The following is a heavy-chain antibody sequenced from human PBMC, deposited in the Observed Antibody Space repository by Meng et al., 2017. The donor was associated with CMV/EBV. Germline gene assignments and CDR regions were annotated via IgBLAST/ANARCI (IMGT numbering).Heavy chain of an antibody. CDR2: ISYDGSNK. CDR3: ARDLGFVDTAMVSVY. Sequence: LKISCAASGFTFSSYAMHWVRQAPGKGLEWVAVISYDGSNKYYADSVKGRFTISRDNSKNTLYLQMNSLRAEDTAVYYCARDLGFVDTAMVSVYWGQGTLVTSPQ. CDR1: GFTFSSYA. D-gene: IGHD5-18*01. V-gene: IGHV3-30*04. J-gene: IGHJ4*02.